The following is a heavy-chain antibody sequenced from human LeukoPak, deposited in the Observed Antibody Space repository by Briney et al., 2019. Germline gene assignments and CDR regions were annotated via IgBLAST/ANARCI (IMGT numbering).Heavy chain of an antibody. V-gene: IGHV3-74*01. J-gene: IGHJ4*02. D-gene: IGHD3-10*01. Sequence: PGGSLRLSCAASGFTFSSYWMHWVRQAPGKGLVWVSRINSDGSSTSYADSMKGRFTISRDNAKNTLYLQMNSLRAEDTAVYYCASATEVWFGELWPPDYWGQGTLVTVSS. CDR2: INSDGSST. CDR1: GFTFSSYW. CDR3: ASATEVWFGELWPPDY.